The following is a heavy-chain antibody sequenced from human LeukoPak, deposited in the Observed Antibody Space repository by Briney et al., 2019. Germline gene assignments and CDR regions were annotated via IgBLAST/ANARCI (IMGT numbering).Heavy chain of an antibody. CDR2: IIPIFGTA. CDR3: ARLGPSKEPAATRWDYYYYMDV. CDR1: GGTFSSYA. D-gene: IGHD2-2*01. Sequence: GASVKVSCKASGGTFSSYAISWVRQAPGQGLEWMGGIIPIFGTANYAQKFQGRVTITTDESTSTAYMELSSLRSEDTAVYYCARLGPSKEPAATRWDYYYYMDVWGKGTTVTVSS. J-gene: IGHJ6*03. V-gene: IGHV1-69*05.